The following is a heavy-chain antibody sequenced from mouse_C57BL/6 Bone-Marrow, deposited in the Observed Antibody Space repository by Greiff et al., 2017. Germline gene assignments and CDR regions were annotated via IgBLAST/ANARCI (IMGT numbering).Heavy chain of an antibody. J-gene: IGHJ4*01. D-gene: IGHD1-1*01. CDR2: IHPNSGST. CDR1: GYTFTSYW. Sequence: VQLQQPGAELVKPGASVKLSCKASGYTFTSYWMHWVKQRPGQGLEWIGMIHPNSGSTNYNEKFKSKATLTVDKSSSTAYMQLSSLTSEDSAVYYCASHYYGSSYDYAMDYWGQGTSVTVSS. V-gene: IGHV1-64*01. CDR3: ASHYYGSSYDYAMDY.